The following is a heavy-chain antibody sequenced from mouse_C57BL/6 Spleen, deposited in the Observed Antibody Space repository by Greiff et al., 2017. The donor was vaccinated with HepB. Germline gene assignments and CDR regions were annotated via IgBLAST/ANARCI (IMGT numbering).Heavy chain of an antibody. CDR2: ISSGSSPI. D-gene: IGHD3-3*01. V-gene: IGHV5-17*01. CDR3: AREGGRDWYFDV. Sequence: EVNVVESGGGLVKPGGSLKLSCAASGFTFSDYGMHWVRQAPEKGLEWVAYISSGSSPIYYADTVKGRFTISRDNAKNTLFLQMTSLSSEDTALYYCAREGGRDWYFDVWGTGTTVTVSS. CDR1: GFTFSDYG. J-gene: IGHJ1*03.